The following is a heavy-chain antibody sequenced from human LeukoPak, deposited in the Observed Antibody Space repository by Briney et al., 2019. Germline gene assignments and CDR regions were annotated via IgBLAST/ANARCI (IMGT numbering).Heavy chain of an antibody. CDR1: GFTFSSYA. Sequence: GGSLRLSCAASGFTFSSYAMHWVRQAPGKGLEGVAVISYDGSNKYYADSVKGRFTISRDNSKNTLYLQMNSLRAEDTAVYYCARDSNLDAFDIWGQGTMVTVSS. CDR3: ARDSNLDAFDI. CDR2: ISYDGSNK. D-gene: IGHD1-14*01. J-gene: IGHJ3*02. V-gene: IGHV3-30-3*01.